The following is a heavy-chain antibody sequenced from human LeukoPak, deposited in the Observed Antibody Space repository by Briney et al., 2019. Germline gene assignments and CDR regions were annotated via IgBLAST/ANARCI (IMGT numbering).Heavy chain of an antibody. CDR2: YSGST. CDR3: ARHEAWFDP. CDR1: GTPIRSYH. V-gene: IGHV4-59*08. Sequence: SETLSLTCTVSGTPIRSYHWSWIRQPPGKGLEWIGSYSGSTNYNPSLQSRVTISVDTSKNQFSLRLSSVTAADTAAYYCARHEAWFDPWGQGTLVTVSS. J-gene: IGHJ5*02.